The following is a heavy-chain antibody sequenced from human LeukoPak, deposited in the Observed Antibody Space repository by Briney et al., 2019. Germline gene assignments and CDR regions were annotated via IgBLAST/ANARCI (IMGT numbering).Heavy chain of an antibody. CDR3: ASGYCSTTSCYVNPYFDY. D-gene: IGHD2-2*03. J-gene: IGHJ4*02. Sequence: SVKVSCKASGGTFSSYAISWVRQAPGQGLEWMGGIIPIFGTANYAQKFQGRVTITADESTSTAYMELSSLRSEDTAVYYCASGYCSTTSCYVNPYFDYWGQGTLVTVSS. CDR2: IIPIFGTA. V-gene: IGHV1-69*01. CDR1: GGTFSSYA.